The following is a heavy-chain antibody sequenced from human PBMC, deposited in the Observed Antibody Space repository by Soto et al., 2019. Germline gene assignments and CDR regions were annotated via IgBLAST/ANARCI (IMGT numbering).Heavy chain of an antibody. D-gene: IGHD1-26*01. J-gene: IGHJ4*02. CDR2: IFPGDSDT. CDR1: GYNFKTYW. Sequence: PGESLKISCQGSGYNFKTYWIGWVRQMPGKGLEWMGIIFPGDSDTRYKPSFQGQVTISADKSISTAYLQWSSLKASDTAMYYCARLEIVGAKGTLDSWGQGTQVTAPQ. V-gene: IGHV5-51*01. CDR3: ARLEIVGAKGTLDS.